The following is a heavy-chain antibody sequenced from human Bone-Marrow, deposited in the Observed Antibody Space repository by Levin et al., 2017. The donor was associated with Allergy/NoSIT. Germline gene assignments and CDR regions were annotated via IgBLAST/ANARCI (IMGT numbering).Heavy chain of an antibody. D-gene: IGHD4-11*01. V-gene: IGHV4-61*08. CDR1: GGSISSEDDY. Sequence: SETLSLTCTVSGGSISSEDDYWSWIRQPPGTGLEWIGFIYYSGSTYDAGTTNYNPSLKSRVTISVDTSKNQFSLRLSSVTAADTAMYYCAREVRTTTRARWFDPWGQGTLVTVSS. CDR3: AREVRTTTRARWFDP. J-gene: IGHJ5*02. CDR2: IYYSGST.